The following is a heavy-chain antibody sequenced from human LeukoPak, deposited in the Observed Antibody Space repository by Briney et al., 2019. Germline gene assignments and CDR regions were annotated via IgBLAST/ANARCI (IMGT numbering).Heavy chain of an antibody. J-gene: IGHJ4*02. CDR3: ARGGATVVAAPGFGS. D-gene: IGHD2-15*01. V-gene: IGHV4-34*01. CDR1: GGSFSSYY. Sequence: SETLSLTCAVYGGSFSSYYWCWIRQPPGKGLEWIGEINHSGSTNYNPSLKSRVTISVDTSKDQFSLKLSSVTAADTAVYYCARGGATVVAAPGFGSWGQGTLVTVSS. CDR2: INHSGST.